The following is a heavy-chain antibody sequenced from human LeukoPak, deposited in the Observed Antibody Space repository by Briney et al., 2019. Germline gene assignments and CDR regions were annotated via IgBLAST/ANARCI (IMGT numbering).Heavy chain of an antibody. CDR1: GFTFSIYS. Sequence: GGSLRLSCAASGFTFSIYSMNWVRQAPGKGLEWVSSISSRSTYIHYADSVKGRFSISRDNAKNLVYLEMNSLRAEDTAVYYCAGDLWGGNAFDIWGQGAMVSVSS. D-gene: IGHD2-21*01. V-gene: IGHV3-21*04. CDR2: ISSRSTYI. CDR3: AGDLWGGNAFDI. J-gene: IGHJ3*02.